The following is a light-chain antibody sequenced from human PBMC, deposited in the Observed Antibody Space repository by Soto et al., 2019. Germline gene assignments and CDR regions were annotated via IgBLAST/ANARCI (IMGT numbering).Light chain of an antibody. Sequence: DIQMTQSPSSLSASVGDRVTITCRASQGISNYLAWYQQKPGKVPKLLIYAASTLQSWFPSLFSGSGSGTHFTLTNSSLQPEDVATYYSLKYNSAQWTFVQGTKVEIK. J-gene: IGKJ1*01. V-gene: IGKV1-27*01. CDR2: AAS. CDR1: QGISNY. CDR3: LKYNSAQWT.